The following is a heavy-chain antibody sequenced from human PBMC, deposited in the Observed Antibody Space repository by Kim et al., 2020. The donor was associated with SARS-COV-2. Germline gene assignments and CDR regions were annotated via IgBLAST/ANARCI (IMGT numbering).Heavy chain of an antibody. Sequence: GGSLRLSCAASGFTFSNAWMSWVRQAPGKGLEWVGRIKSRTDGGTTDYTAPVKGRFTVSRDDSKNTLYLQMKSLKTEDTAVYYCTTIRQPPREFDEYYDILTGYQPVDYWGQGTLVTVSS. CDR3: TTIRQPPREFDEYYDILTGYQPVDY. V-gene: IGHV3-15*01. J-gene: IGHJ4*02. CDR1: GFTFSNAW. D-gene: IGHD3-9*01. CDR2: IKSRTDGGTT.